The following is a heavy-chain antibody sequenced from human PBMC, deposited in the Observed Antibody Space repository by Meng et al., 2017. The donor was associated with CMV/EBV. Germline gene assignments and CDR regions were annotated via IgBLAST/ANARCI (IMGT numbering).Heavy chain of an antibody. J-gene: IGHJ4*02. CDR1: GGSVSSRNW. V-gene: IGHV4-4*02. D-gene: IGHD6-13*01. Sequence: TCAVSGGSVSSRNWWSWVRQPPGKGLEWIGEIYHSGSTNYNPSLKSRVTISVDKSKNQFSLKLSSVTAADTAVYYCARAGRQQQLVYWGQGTLVTVSS. CDR2: IYHSGST. CDR3: ARAGRQQQLVY.